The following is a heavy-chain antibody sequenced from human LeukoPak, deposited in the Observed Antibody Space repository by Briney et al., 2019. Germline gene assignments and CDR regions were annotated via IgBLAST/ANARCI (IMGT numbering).Heavy chain of an antibody. V-gene: IGHV5-51*01. CDR1: GYSFTSYW. CDR2: IYPGDSDT. J-gene: IGHJ4*02. Sequence: GESLKISCKGSGYSFTSYWISWVRQMPGKGLEWMGIIYPGDSDTRYSPSFQGQVTISADKSISTAYLQWSSLKASDTAMYYCARRVGYCSSTTCYAYFDYWGQGTLVTVSS. CDR3: ARRVGYCSSTTCYAYFDY. D-gene: IGHD2-2*01.